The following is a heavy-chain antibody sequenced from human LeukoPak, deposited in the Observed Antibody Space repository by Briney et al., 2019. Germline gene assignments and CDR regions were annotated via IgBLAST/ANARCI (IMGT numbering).Heavy chain of an antibody. Sequence: SETLSLTCAVYGGSFSGYYWNWIRQPPGKGLEWIGEINHSGSTNYKPSLKSRVTISVDTSKNQFSLKLSSVTAADTAVYYCARDKIGGINFDYWGQGTLITVSA. CDR2: INHSGST. D-gene: IGHD2/OR15-2a*01. CDR3: ARDKIGGINFDY. CDR1: GGSFSGYY. J-gene: IGHJ4*02. V-gene: IGHV4-34*01.